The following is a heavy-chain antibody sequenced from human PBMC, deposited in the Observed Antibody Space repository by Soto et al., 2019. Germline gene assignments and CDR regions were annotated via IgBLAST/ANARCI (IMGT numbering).Heavy chain of an antibody. Sequence: SETLSLTCAVYGGSFSGYYWTWIRQPPGKGLERIGYIYYSGSTYYNPSLKSRVTISVDTSKNQFSLNLSSVTTADTAVYYCVRAGGGWSFDIWGQGTLVTVSS. D-gene: IGHD6-19*01. V-gene: IGHV4-34*01. J-gene: IGHJ4*02. CDR2: IYYSGST. CDR3: VRAGGGWSFDI. CDR1: GGSFSGYY.